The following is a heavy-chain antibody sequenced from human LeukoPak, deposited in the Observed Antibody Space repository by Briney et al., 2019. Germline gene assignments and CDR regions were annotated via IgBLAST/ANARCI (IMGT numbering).Heavy chain of an antibody. V-gene: IGHV3-23*01. J-gene: IGHJ4*02. Sequence: GGSLRLSCAASGFTFSSYAMSWVRQAPGKGLEWVSAISGSGGSTYYADSVKGRFTISRDNSKNTLYLQMNSLRAEDTAVYYCARDRPPYIAVAGTFDYWGQGTLVTVSS. CDR2: ISGSGGST. CDR3: ARDRPPYIAVAGTFDY. CDR1: GFTFSSYA. D-gene: IGHD6-19*01.